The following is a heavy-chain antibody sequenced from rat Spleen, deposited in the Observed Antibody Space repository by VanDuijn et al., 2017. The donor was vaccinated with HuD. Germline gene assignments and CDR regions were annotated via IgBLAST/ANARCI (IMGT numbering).Heavy chain of an antibody. D-gene: IGHD1-4*01. CDR1: GFSLMDYS. Sequence: QVQLKESGPGLVQPSQTLSLTCTVSGFSLMDYSVHWVRQPPGKGLEWMGRMKYDGDTYYNSALKSRLSISSDTSKSQVFLKMNSLQTEDTAIYYCTRTGITFFDYWGQGVMVTVSS. J-gene: IGHJ2*01. CDR2: MKYDGDT. V-gene: IGHV2S30*01. CDR3: TRTGITFFDY.